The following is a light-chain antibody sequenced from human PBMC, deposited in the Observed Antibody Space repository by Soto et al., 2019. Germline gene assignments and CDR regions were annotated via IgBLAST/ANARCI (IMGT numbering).Light chain of an antibody. J-gene: IGKJ5*01. CDR2: GAS. V-gene: IGKV3-20*01. CDR3: QHYVSHPIT. CDR1: QSVSRSY. Sequence: EIVLTQSPGTLSLSPGERSTLSCMAIQSVSRSYLAWYQQKPGQAPRLLIYGASSRATGIPDRFSGSGSGTDFTLTISRLEPEDFELYYCQHYVSHPITFGQGTRLEIK.